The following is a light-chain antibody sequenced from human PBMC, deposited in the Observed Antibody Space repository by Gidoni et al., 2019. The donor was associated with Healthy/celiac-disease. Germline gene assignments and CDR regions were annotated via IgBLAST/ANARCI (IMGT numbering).Light chain of an antibody. CDR1: QDISTY. Sequence: DIQMTQSPSSLSASVGDRVTITCRASQDISTYLAWYQQKPGKVPKLLIYAASTVQSGVPSRFRGSGSGTDFTLTISSLQPEDVATYYCQKYNSAPRTFGQGTKVEIK. V-gene: IGKV1-27*01. CDR2: AAS. J-gene: IGKJ1*01. CDR3: QKYNSAPRT.